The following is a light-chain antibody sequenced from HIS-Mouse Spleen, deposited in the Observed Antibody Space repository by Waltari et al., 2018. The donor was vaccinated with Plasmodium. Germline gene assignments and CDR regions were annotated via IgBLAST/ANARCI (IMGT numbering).Light chain of an antibody. CDR2: EGS. V-gene: IGLV2-23*01. CDR3: CSYAGSYTWV. CDR1: SRDVGSYNL. J-gene: IGLJ3*02. Sequence: QSALTQPASVSVSPGQSITISCTGTSRDVGSYNLVSWYQQHPGKAPKLMIYEGSKRPSGVSNRFSGSKSGNTASLTISGLQAEDEADYYCCSYAGSYTWVFGGGTKLTVL.